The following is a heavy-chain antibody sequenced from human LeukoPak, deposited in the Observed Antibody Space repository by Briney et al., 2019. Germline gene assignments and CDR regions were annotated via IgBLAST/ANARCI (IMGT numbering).Heavy chain of an antibody. CDR1: GFTFSSNV. CDR3: AKDDLWFGDQYYFDY. D-gene: IGHD3-10*01. Sequence: GGSLRLSCAASGFTFSSNVINWFRQVPGKGLEWVSAISGSGGSTYYADSVKGRFTISRGNSKNTLYLQMNSLRAEDTAVYYCAKDDLWFGDQYYFDYWGQGTLVTVSS. CDR2: ISGSGGST. J-gene: IGHJ4*02. V-gene: IGHV3-23*01.